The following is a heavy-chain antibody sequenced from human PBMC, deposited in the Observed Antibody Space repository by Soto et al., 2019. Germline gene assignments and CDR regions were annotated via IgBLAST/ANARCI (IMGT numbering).Heavy chain of an antibody. V-gene: IGHV3-30*18. Sequence: GESLKISCAASGFTFSSYGMHWVRQAPGKGLEWVAVISYDGSNKYYADSVKGRFTISRDNSKNTLYLQMNSLRAEDTAVYYCAKDVRYSSGWYDYWGQGTLVTVSS. CDR2: ISYDGSNK. J-gene: IGHJ4*02. CDR3: AKDVRYSSGWYDY. D-gene: IGHD6-19*01. CDR1: GFTFSSYG.